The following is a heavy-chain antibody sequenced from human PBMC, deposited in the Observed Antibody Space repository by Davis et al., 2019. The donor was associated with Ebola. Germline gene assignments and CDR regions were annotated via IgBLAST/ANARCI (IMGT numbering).Heavy chain of an antibody. CDR3: ARPNSSGWYHYFDY. D-gene: IGHD6-19*01. V-gene: IGHV4-39*01. CDR2: IYYSGST. J-gene: IGHJ4*02. CDR1: GGSISSSSYY. Sequence: SETLSLTCTVSGGSISSSSYYWGWIRQPPGKGLEWIGSIYYSGSTYYNPSLKSRVTISVDTSKNQFSLKLSSVTAADTAVYYCARPNSSGWYHYFDYWGQGTLVTVSS.